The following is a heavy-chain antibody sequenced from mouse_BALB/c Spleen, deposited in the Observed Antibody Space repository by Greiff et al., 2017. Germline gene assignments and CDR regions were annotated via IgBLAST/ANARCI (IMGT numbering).Heavy chain of an antibody. CDR1: GFNIKDYY. CDR3: KSYYGNYSYAMDY. J-gene: IGHJ4*01. CDR2: IDPENGNT. Sequence: VQLQQSGAELVRPGALVKLSCKASGFNIKDYYMHWVKQRPEQGLEWIGWIDPENGNTEYAPKFQGKATMTADTSSNTAYLQLSSLTSEDTAVYYCKSYYGNYSYAMDYWGQGTSVTVSS. V-gene: IGHV14-4*02. D-gene: IGHD2-1*01.